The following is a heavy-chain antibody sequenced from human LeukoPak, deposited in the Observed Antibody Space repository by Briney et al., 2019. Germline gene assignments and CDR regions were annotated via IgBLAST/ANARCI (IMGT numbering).Heavy chain of an antibody. CDR2: IYYSGST. CDR1: GGSISSSSYY. Sequence: SETLSLTCTVSGGSISSSSYYWGWIRQPPGKGLEWIGSIYYSGSTYYNPSLKSRVTISVDTSKNQFSLKLSSVTAADTAVYYCARDRLGTTSPAAGKSGWFDPWGQGTLVTVSS. CDR3: ARDRLGTTSPAAGKSGWFDP. J-gene: IGHJ5*02. D-gene: IGHD4-17*01. V-gene: IGHV4-39*07.